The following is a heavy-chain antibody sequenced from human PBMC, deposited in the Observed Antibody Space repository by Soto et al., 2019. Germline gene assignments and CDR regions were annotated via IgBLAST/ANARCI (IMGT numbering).Heavy chain of an antibody. CDR2: ISGSGGST. V-gene: IGHV3-23*01. CDR3: AKVREQWLVQIDY. D-gene: IGHD6-19*01. CDR1: GFTFSSYA. J-gene: IGHJ4*02. Sequence: SLRLSCAASGFTFSSYAMSWVRQAPGKGLEWVSAISGSGGSTYYADSVKGRFTISRDNSKNTLYLQMNSLRAEDTAVYYCAKVREQWLVQIDYWGQGTLVTVSS.